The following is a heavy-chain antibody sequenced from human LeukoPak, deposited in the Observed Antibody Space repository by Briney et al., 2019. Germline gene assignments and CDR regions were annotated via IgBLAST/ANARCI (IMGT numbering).Heavy chain of an antibody. CDR3: AIIAVAGLMRPDY. J-gene: IGHJ4*02. D-gene: IGHD6-19*01. CDR2: INHSGST. V-gene: IGHV4-34*01. Sequence: SETLSLTCAVYGGSFSGYYWSWIRQPPGKGLEWIREINHSGSTNYNPSLKSRVTISVDTSKNQFSLKLSSVTAADTAVYYCAIIAVAGLMRPDYWGQGTLVTVSS. CDR1: GGSFSGYY.